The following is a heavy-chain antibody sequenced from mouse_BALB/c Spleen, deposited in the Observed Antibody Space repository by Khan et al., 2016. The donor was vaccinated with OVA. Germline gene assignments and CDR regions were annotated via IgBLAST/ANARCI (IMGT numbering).Heavy chain of an antibody. CDR3: ARGAITSHSMDY. CDR1: GYIFTSYW. Sequence: QVQLQQSGAELVRPGASVRLSRKTSGYIFTSYWIHWVKQRSGQGLEWIARIYPGTGSTYYNEIFKGKATLTADKSSNTAYMQLSSLKYEDSTVYFCARGAITSHSMDYWGQGTSVTVSS. D-gene: IGHD1-1*01. V-gene: IGHV1S132*01. CDR2: IYPGTGST. J-gene: IGHJ4*01.